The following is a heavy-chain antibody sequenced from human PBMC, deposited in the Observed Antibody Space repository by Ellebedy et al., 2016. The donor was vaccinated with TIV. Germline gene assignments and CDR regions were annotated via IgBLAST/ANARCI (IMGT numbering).Heavy chain of an antibody. Sequence: SETLSLTXAVYGGSFSGYYWSWIRQPPGKGLEWIGEINHSGGTNYNPSLKSRVTISVDTSKNQFSLKLSSVTAADTAVYYCARGSRRITIFGVASPGDYWGQGTLVTVSS. V-gene: IGHV4-34*01. D-gene: IGHD3-3*01. CDR2: INHSGGT. J-gene: IGHJ4*02. CDR1: GGSFSGYY. CDR3: ARGSRRITIFGVASPGDY.